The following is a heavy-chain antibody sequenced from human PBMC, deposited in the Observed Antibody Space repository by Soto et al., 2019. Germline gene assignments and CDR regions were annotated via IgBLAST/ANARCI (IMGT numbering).Heavy chain of an antibody. Sequence: QVQLVESGGGVVQPGRSLRLSCAASGFTFSSYAMHWVRQAPGKGLEWVAVISYDGSNKYYADSVKGRFTISRDNSKNTLYLQMNSLRAEDTAVYYCASDSSSWYGDYFQHWGQGTLVTVSS. CDR1: GFTFSSYA. J-gene: IGHJ1*01. CDR2: ISYDGSNK. D-gene: IGHD6-13*01. CDR3: ASDSSSWYGDYFQH. V-gene: IGHV3-30-3*01.